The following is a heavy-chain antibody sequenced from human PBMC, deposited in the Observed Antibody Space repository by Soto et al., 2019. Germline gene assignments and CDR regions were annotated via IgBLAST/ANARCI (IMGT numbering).Heavy chain of an antibody. CDR3: ASVAKTINWPDN. CDR2: IYHSGST. J-gene: IGHJ5*02. CDR1: GGSISSSNW. V-gene: IGHV4-4*02. Sequence: PSETLSLTCAVSGGSISSSNWWRWVRQPPGKGQEWIGVIYHSGSTYYNPSLKSRVTISVDKSKNQFSLKLSSVTAADTAVYYCASVAKTINWPDNWGQGTLVTVSS.